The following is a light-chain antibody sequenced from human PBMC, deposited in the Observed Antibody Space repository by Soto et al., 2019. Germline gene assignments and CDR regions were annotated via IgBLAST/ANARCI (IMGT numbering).Light chain of an antibody. V-gene: IGKV3-20*01. CDR3: QQYGDSPYT. Sequence: EIVLTQSPGTLSLSPGERATLSCRASQSVATIYLAWYQQKPGQAPKLLMSGTSTRATGIPDRFSGSGSGTDFTLTINRLEPEDFAVYYCQQYGDSPYTFGQGTKLEIK. CDR1: QSVATIY. J-gene: IGKJ2*01. CDR2: GTS.